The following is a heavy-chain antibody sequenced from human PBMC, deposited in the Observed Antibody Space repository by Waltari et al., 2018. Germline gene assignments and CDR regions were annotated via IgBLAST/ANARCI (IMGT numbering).Heavy chain of an antibody. D-gene: IGHD3-9*01. Sequence: QVQLQESGPGLVKPSGTLSLTCVVSGDSINNHHWWSWVRQAPGKGLEWIGQIYGSGRTIYHPSVKSRVTISADNSKNQFSLTLKSVTAADTALYFCARALSQYGATTGFDYWGQGTRVSVSS. CDR3: ARALSQYGATTGFDY. J-gene: IGHJ4*02. CDR2: IYGSGRT. CDR1: GDSINNHHW. V-gene: IGHV4-4*02.